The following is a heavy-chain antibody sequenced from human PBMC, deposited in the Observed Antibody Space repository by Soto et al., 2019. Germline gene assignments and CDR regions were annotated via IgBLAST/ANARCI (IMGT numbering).Heavy chain of an antibody. CDR2: IYPSGNT. D-gene: IGHD3-9*01. CDR3: ARGGRVTGSYLPNAY. V-gene: IGHV4-4*07. J-gene: IGHJ1*01. CDR1: GGSFSSYH. Sequence: QVQLRESGPGLVKPSETLSLTCTVSGGSFSSYHWSWIRQPAGKGLEWVGRIYPSGNTDYNPSLRCRVTMSVDTSKNQFSLKLNSVTAADTAVYFCARGGRVTGSYLPNAYWGQGTLVTVSS.